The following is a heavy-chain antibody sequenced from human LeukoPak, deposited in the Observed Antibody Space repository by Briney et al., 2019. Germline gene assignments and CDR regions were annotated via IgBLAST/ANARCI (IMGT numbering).Heavy chain of an antibody. J-gene: IGHJ6*03. D-gene: IGHD3-3*01. CDR2: IYTSGNT. CDR3: ARGRSFWSGYYAYYYYYMDV. V-gene: IGHV4-61*09. CDR1: GGSISSASYY. Sequence: SETLSLTCTVSGGSISSASYYWSWIRQPAGKGLEWIGHIYTSGNTNYNPSLKSRVTISVDTSKNQFSLKLSSVTAADTAVYYCARGRSFWSGYYAYYYYYMDVWGKGTTVTVSS.